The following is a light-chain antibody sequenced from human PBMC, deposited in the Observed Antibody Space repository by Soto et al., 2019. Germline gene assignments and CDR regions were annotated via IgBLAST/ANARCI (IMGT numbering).Light chain of an antibody. CDR2: AAS. J-gene: IGKJ2*01. CDR3: RQYYSYPYT. Sequence: AIRMTQSPSSLSASTGDRVTITCRASQGISSYLAWYQQKPGKAPKLLIYAASTLKSGVPSRFSGSGSGTDFTLTISCLQSEDFATYYCRQYYSYPYTFGQGTKLEIK. CDR1: QGISSY. V-gene: IGKV1-8*01.